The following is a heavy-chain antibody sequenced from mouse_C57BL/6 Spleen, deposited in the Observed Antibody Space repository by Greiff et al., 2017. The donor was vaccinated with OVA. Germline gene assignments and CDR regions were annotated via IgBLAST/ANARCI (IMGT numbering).Heavy chain of an antibody. CDR1: GFNIKDYY. V-gene: IGHV14-1*01. D-gene: IGHD4-1*01. CDR2: IDPEDGDT. Sequence: VQLQQSGAELVRPGASVKLSCTASGFNIKDYYMHWVKQRPEQGLEWIGRIDPEDGDTEYAPKFQGKATMTADTSSNTAYLQLSSLTSEDTAVYYCTRTGTETWFAYWGQGTLVTVSA. CDR3: TRTGTETWFAY. J-gene: IGHJ3*01.